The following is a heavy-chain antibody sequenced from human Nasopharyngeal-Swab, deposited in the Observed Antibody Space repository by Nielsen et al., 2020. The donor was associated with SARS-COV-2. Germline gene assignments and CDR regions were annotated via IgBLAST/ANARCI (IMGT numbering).Heavy chain of an antibody. J-gene: IGHJ6*02. Sequence: VLEAPGQGLVWLAVISYDGSNKYYADSVKGRFTISRDNSKNTLYLQMNSLRAEDTAVYYCAKDPYYYGSGSYFWPQVMLEKYYYGMDVWGQGTTVTVSS. CDR2: ISYDGSNK. CDR3: AKDPYYYGSGSYFWPQVMLEKYYYGMDV. V-gene: IGHV3-30*18. D-gene: IGHD3-10*01.